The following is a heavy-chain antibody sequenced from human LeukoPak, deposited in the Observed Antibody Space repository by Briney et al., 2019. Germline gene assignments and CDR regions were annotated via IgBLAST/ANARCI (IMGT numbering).Heavy chain of an antibody. CDR1: GYTFTGYY. CDR3: ARGSGGSRTYAFDI. CDR2: INPNSGGT. J-gene: IGHJ3*02. Sequence: ASVKVSCKASGYTFTGYYMHWVRQAPGQGLEWMGWINPNSGGTNYAQKFQGRVTMTRDTSISTAYMELSRLRSDDTAVYYCARGSGGSRTYAFDIWGQGTMVTVSS. D-gene: IGHD2-15*01. V-gene: IGHV1-2*02.